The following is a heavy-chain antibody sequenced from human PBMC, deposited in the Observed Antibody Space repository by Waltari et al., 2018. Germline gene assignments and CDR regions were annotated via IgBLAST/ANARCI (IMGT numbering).Heavy chain of an antibody. CDR1: GGSISSGDYY. D-gene: IGHD5-18*01. V-gene: IGHV3-11*06. CDR3: ARDPQLWYAFDI. CDR2: ISSSSSYI. J-gene: IGHJ3*02. Sequence: QVQLQESGPGLVKPSQTLSLTCTVSGGSISSGDYYWSWIRQPPGKGLEWVSSISSSSSYIYYADSVKGRFTISRDNAKNSLYLQMNSLRAEDTAVYYCARDPQLWYAFDIWGQGTMVTVSS.